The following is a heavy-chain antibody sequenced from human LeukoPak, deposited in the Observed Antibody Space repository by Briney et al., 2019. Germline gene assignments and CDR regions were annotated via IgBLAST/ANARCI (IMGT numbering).Heavy chain of an antibody. CDR1: GFTFSNYD. CDR3: ARGANTHFDY. CDR2: IGTAGDT. J-gene: IGHJ4*02. Sequence: PGGSLRLSCTASGFTFSNYDMHWVRQATGKGLEWVSAIGTAGDTYYPGSVRDRFTMSRENAKNSLYLQMNSLTAGDTAVYYCARGANTHFDYWGQGILVTVSS. D-gene: IGHD1-26*01. V-gene: IGHV3-13*04.